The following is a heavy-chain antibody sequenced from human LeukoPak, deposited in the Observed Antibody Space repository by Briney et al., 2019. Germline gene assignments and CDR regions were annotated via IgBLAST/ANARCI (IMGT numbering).Heavy chain of an antibody. V-gene: IGHV4-34*01. CDR3: ARDRSSRGYSYGYDLPEGYYFDY. CDR2: INHSGST. Sequence: KPSETLSLTCAVYGGSFSGYYWSWIRQPPGKGLERIGEINHSGSTNYNPSLKSRVTISVDTSKNQFSLQLNSVTPEDTAVYYCARDRSSRGYSYGYDLPEGYYFDYWGQGTLVTVSS. J-gene: IGHJ4*02. D-gene: IGHD5-18*01. CDR1: GGSFSGYY.